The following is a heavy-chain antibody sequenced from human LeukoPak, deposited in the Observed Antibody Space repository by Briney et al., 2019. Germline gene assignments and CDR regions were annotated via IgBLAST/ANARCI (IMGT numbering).Heavy chain of an antibody. D-gene: IGHD3-10*01. J-gene: IGHJ6*03. CDR3: ARNSYYYGSGSYSLYYYMDV. V-gene: IGHV4-34*01. CDR1: GGSFSGYY. Sequence: SETLSLTCAVYGGSFSGYYWSWVRQPPGKGLEWIGEINHSGSTNYNPSLKSRVTISVDTSKNQFSLNLSSVTAADTAVYYCARNSYYYGSGSYSLYYYMDVWGKGTTVTVSS. CDR2: INHSGST.